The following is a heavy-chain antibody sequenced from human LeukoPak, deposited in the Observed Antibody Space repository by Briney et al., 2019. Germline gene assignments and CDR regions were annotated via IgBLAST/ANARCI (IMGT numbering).Heavy chain of an antibody. CDR2: IYTSGST. CDR3: ASTKPGIAVAGVFPRITYFDY. D-gene: IGHD6-19*01. J-gene: IGHJ4*02. V-gene: IGHV4-4*07. CDR1: GGSISSYY. Sequence: SETLSLTCTVSGGSISSYYWSWIRQPAGRGLEWIGRIYTSGSTNYNPSLKSRVTMSVDTSKNQFSLELSSVTAADTAVYYCASTKPGIAVAGVFPRITYFDYWGQGTLVTVSS.